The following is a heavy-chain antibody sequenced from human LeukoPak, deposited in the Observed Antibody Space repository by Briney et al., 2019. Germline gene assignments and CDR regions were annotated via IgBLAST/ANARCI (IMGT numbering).Heavy chain of an antibody. V-gene: IGHV3-30*04. CDR3: ARDNEWFGESPYYYGMDV. CDR1: GFTLSSYS. Sequence: GGALRLSCAASGFTLSSYSMHWVRQAPGQGLEWVGGILYDGSNKYYADSVKGRFTISRDNSKNTLYLQMNSLRAEDTAVYYCARDNEWFGESPYYYGMDVWGQGTTVTVSS. D-gene: IGHD3-10*01. CDR2: ILYDGSNK. J-gene: IGHJ6*02.